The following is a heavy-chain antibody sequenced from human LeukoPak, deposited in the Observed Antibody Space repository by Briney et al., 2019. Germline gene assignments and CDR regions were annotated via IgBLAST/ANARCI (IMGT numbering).Heavy chain of an antibody. CDR3: ARPQIVVGYFDY. J-gene: IGHJ4*02. CDR2: ISSSGSTI. CDR1: RFTFSSYE. D-gene: IGHD3-22*01. Sequence: GGSLRLSCAASRFTFSSYEMNWVRQAPGKGLEWVSYISSSGSTIYYADSVKGRFTISRDNAKNSLYLQMNSLRAEDTAVYYCARPQIVVGYFDYWGQGTLVTVSS. V-gene: IGHV3-48*03.